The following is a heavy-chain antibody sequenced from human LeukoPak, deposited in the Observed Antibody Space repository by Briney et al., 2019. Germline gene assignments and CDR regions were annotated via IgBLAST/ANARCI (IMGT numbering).Heavy chain of an antibody. Sequence: GGSLRLSCASSRFTFSDYYMSWIPQAPGKGLECVSYITGSGSYTYCADSVKGRFTISRDNAKNSLYLQMNGLRAEDTAIYYCASFTNYWGQGTLVTVSS. CDR1: RFTFSDYY. CDR3: ASFTNY. CDR2: ITGSGSYT. V-gene: IGHV3-11*06. J-gene: IGHJ4*02.